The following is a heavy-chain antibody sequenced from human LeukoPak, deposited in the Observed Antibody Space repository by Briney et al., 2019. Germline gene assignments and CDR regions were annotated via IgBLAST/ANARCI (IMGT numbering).Heavy chain of an antibody. Sequence: GGSLRLSCAASGFTLDDYAMHWVREAPGKGLEWVSGISWKGGSIGYADSVKGRFTISRDNSQNTLYVQMNGLSAEDTAVYYCARDDGYQPLDVWGPGITVTVSS. CDR1: GFTLDDYA. J-gene: IGHJ6*02. CDR3: ARDDGYQPLDV. V-gene: IGHV3-9*01. CDR2: ISWKGGSI. D-gene: IGHD2-2*01.